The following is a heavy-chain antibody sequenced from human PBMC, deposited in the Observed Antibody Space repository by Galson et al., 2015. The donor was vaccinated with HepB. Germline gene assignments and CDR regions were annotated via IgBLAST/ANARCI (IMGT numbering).Heavy chain of an antibody. J-gene: IGHJ3*02. CDR3: ARVVGERRGSGGAFDI. CDR1: GYTFTSYY. V-gene: IGHV1-46*03. D-gene: IGHD3-10*01. Sequence: SCKASGYTFTSYYMHWVRQAPGQGLEWMGIINPSGGSTSYAQKFQGRVTMTRDTSTSTVYMELSSLRSEDTAVYYCARVVGERRGSGGAFDIWGQGTMVTVSS. CDR2: INPSGGST.